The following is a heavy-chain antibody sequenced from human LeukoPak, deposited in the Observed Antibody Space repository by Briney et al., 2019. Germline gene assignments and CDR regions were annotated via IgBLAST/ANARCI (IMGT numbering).Heavy chain of an antibody. CDR3: ARGSAVPAAIQVVPAY. CDR1: GFTFSSYA. CDR2: ISYDGSNK. Sequence: GGSLRLSCAASGFTFSSYAMHWVRQAPGKGLEWVAVISYDGSNKYYADSVKGRFTISRDNSKNTLYLQMNSLRAEDTAVYYCARGSAVPAAIQVVPAYWGQGTLVTVSS. V-gene: IGHV3-30-3*01. D-gene: IGHD2-2*02. J-gene: IGHJ4*02.